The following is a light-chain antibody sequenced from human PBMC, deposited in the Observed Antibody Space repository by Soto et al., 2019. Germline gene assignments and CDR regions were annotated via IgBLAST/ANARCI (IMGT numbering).Light chain of an antibody. CDR1: QSVGSD. V-gene: IGKV3D-15*01. CDR2: DIL. Sequence: EIVMTQSPATLSVSPGERATLSCRASQSVGSDLAWYRQRPGQAPRRVVYDILTRSTGVPTRISGSGSGTEFTLTISSLQSEDFAVYYCQQYNSWPLTFGGGTKVDIK. J-gene: IGKJ4*01. CDR3: QQYNSWPLT.